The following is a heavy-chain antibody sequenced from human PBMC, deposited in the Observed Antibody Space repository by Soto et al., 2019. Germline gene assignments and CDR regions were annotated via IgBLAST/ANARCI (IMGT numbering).Heavy chain of an antibody. V-gene: IGHV3-15*01. Sequence: GGSLRLSCAASGFTFSNAWMSWVRQAPGKGLEWVGRIKSKTDGGTTDYAAPVKGRFTISRDDSKNTLYLQMNSLKTEDTAVYYCTTAYYYGSGTPELFDYWGQGTLVTVSS. J-gene: IGHJ4*02. CDR3: TTAYYYGSGTPELFDY. CDR2: IKSKTDGGTT. D-gene: IGHD3-10*01. CDR1: GFTFSNAW.